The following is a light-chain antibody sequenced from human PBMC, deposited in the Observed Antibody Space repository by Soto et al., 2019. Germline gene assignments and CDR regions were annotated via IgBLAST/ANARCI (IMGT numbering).Light chain of an antibody. Sequence: QSALTQPASVSGSPGQSITISCTGTSNDVGAYNYVSWYQQHPGKAPKLVIYEVSHRPSGISDRFSGSKSGNTASLTISGLQAEDEADYYCSSYTISNTLPVVFGTGTKVTVL. J-gene: IGLJ1*01. CDR3: SSYTISNTLPVV. V-gene: IGLV2-14*01. CDR1: SNDVGAYNY. CDR2: EVS.